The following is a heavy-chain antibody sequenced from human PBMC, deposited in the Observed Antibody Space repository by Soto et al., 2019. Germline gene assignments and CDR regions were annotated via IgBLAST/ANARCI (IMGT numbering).Heavy chain of an antibody. CDR2: INPSGGST. D-gene: IGHD6-13*01. V-gene: IGHV1-46*01. J-gene: IGHJ6*02. Sequence: ASVKVSCKASGYTFTSYYMHWVRQAPGQGLEWKGIINPSGGSTSYAQKFQGRVTMTRDTSTSTVYMELSSLRSEDTAVYYCARDEMYISCWSNSKISYYGMDVWGHGTTVTVSS. CDR3: ARDEMYISCWSNSKISYYGMDV. CDR1: GYTFTSYY.